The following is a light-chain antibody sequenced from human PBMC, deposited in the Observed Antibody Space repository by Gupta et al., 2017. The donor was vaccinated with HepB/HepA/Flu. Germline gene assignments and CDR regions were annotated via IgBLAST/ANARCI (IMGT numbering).Light chain of an antibody. Sequence: DIVMTKSPDPLAVSLGERATINCKSSQNILYSSNNKNYLAWYQQKPGQPPKLLISWASTRESGVPDRFSGSGSGTDFTLTISSLQAEDVAVYYCQQHYSTFWTFGQGTKVEIK. CDR2: WAS. CDR3: QQHYSTFWT. V-gene: IGKV4-1*01. J-gene: IGKJ1*01. CDR1: QNILYSSNNKNY.